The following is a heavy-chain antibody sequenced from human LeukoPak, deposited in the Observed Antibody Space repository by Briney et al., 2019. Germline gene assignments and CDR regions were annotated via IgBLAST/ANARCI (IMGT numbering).Heavy chain of an antibody. CDR1: GFTFTRSA. Sequence: ASVKVSCKASGFTFTRSAVQWVRQARGQRLEWIGWIVVGSGNTNYAQKFQERVTITRDMSTSTGYMELSSLRSEDTAVYYCAAASSWYYYDSSGIPDDALDIWGQGTMVTVSS. D-gene: IGHD3-22*01. J-gene: IGHJ3*02. V-gene: IGHV1-58*01. CDR3: AAASSWYYYDSSGIPDDALDI. CDR2: IVVGSGNT.